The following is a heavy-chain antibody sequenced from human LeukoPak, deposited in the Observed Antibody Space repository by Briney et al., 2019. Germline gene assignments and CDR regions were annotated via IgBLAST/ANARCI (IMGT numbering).Heavy chain of an antibody. V-gene: IGHV4-34*01. CDR3: ARDPVDHDALDI. Sequence: SETLSLTCAVYGGSFSGYYWSWIRQPPGKGLEWIGEINHSGSTNYNPSLKSRVTISVDTSKNQFSLKLSSVTAADTAVYYCARDPVDHDALDIWGQGTMVTVSS. CDR2: INHSGST. CDR1: GGSFSGYY. J-gene: IGHJ3*02.